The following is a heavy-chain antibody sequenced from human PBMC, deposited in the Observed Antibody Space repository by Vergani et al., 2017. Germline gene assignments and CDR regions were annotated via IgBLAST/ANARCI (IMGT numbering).Heavy chain of an antibody. V-gene: IGHV3-73*02. D-gene: IGHD3/OR15-3a*01. J-gene: IGHJ6*04. CDR1: GFTFTDSA. CDR2: IRDKDYNYAT. Sequence: EVQLVESGGGLVQPGESLKLSCATSGFTFTDSAIHWVRQTSGKGLEWIGRIRDKDYNYATVYAVSVKGRFIISRDDLKKTAYLQMNGLTTEDTAVYYCCFDFWAGFDSGDVWGKGTTVTVSS. CDR3: CFDFWAGFDSGDV.